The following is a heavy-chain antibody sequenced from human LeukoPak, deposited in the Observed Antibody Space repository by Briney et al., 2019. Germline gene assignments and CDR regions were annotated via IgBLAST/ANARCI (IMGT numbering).Heavy chain of an antibody. V-gene: IGHV3-48*04. J-gene: IGHJ2*01. CDR3: ARAQSLYGGNPRHFDL. CDR1: GFTFSSYS. Sequence: PGGSLRLSCAASGFTFSSYSMNWVRQAPGEGLEWVSYISSSSSTIYYADSVKGRFTISRDNAKNSLYLQMNSLRAEDTAVYYCARAQSLYGGNPRHFDLWGRGTLVTVSS. CDR2: ISSSSSTI. D-gene: IGHD4-23*01.